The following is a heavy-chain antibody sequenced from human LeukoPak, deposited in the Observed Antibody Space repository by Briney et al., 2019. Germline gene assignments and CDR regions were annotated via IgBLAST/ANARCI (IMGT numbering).Heavy chain of an antibody. CDR2: ISGNGRDI. CDR1: GFNFGGHY. CDR3: VRQAGSAGGQ. D-gene: IGHD3-10*01. Sequence: GGSLRLSCAPSGFNFGGHYMSWVRQAPGKGPEWISYISGNGRDIAYADSVKGRFTISRDNAKNLLHLQMNSLRVEDTAVYHCVRQAGSAGGQWGQGTLIAVSS. J-gene: IGHJ4*02. V-gene: IGHV3-11*01.